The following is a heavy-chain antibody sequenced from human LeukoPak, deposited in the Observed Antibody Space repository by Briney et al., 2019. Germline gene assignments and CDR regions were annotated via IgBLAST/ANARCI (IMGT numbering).Heavy chain of an antibody. CDR1: GGSISCYY. CDR3: ARVHYYGSWLSSYFDY. Sequence: SETLSLICTVSGGSISCYYWIWIRQPPGKGLEWIGYIYRSGSTKYNPSLRSRVTISIDTSKNQFSLRLSSVTAADTAMYYCARVHYYGSWLSSYFDYWGHGTLVTVSS. D-gene: IGHD3-10*01. CDR2: IYRSGST. J-gene: IGHJ4*01. V-gene: IGHV4-59*01.